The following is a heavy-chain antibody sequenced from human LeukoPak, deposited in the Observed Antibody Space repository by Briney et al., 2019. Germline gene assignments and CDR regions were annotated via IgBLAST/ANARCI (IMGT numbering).Heavy chain of an antibody. V-gene: IGHV3-30*18. D-gene: IGHD3-10*01. Sequence: GRSLRLSCAASRFTFSTYGMHWVRQAPGKGLEWVAVISYDGSNKYYADSVKGRFTISRDNSRNTLYLQMNSLRVEDTAVYYCAKSGPPTGGSPRPWDFNYWGQGTLVTVSS. CDR1: RFTFSTYG. J-gene: IGHJ4*02. CDR2: ISYDGSNK. CDR3: AKSGPPTGGSPRPWDFNY.